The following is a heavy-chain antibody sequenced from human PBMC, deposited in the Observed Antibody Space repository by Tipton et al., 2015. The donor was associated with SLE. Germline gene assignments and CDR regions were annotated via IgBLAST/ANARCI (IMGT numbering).Heavy chain of an antibody. J-gene: IGHJ5*02. CDR3: ARDLKGLGTYNWFDP. CDR1: GYSISSGYY. CDR2: IYHSGST. Sequence: TLSLTCTVSGYSISSGYYWGWIRQPPGKGLEWIGSIYHSGSTYYNPSLKSRVTISADTSKNQFSLKLSSVTAADTAVYYCARDLKGLGTYNWFDPWGQGTLVTVSS. V-gene: IGHV4-38-2*02. D-gene: IGHD7-27*01.